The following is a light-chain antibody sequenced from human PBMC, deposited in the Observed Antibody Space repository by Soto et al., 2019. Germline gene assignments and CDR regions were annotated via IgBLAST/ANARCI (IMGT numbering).Light chain of an antibody. J-gene: IGKJ1*01. CDR3: QQYNSYS. Sequence: DIQMTQAPSTLSASVGDRVTITCRASQSTGSYLAWYQQKPGKAPKLLIYHASTLESGVPSRFSGSGSGTEFTLTISSLQPDDFATYYCQQYNSYSFGQGTKVDIK. CDR1: QSTGSY. V-gene: IGKV1-5*01. CDR2: HAS.